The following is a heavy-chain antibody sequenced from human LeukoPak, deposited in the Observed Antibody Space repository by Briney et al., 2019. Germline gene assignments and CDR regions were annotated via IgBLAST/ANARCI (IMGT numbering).Heavy chain of an antibody. CDR1: GGSISGYY. CDR2: IYYSGST. CDR3: ARTSSNYCSSTSCYFDWFDP. J-gene: IGHJ5*02. V-gene: IGHV4-59*12. D-gene: IGHD2-2*01. Sequence: SETLSLTCTVSGGSISGYYWSWIRQPAGKGLEYIGYIYYSGSTYYNPSLKSRVTISVDTSKNQFSLKLSSVTAADTAVYYCARTSSNYCSSTSCYFDWFDPWGQGTLVTVSS.